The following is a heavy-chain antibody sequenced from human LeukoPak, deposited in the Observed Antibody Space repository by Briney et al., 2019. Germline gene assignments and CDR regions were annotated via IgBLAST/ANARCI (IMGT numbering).Heavy chain of an antibody. J-gene: IGHJ6*02. CDR1: GFTFSSYA. V-gene: IGHV3-23*01. CDR3: AKDLSPLYYYYGMDV. Sequence: PSGGSLRLSCAASGFTFSSYAMSWVRQAPGKGLEWVSAISGSGGSTYYADSVKGRFTISRDNSKNTLYLQMNSLSAEDTAVYYCAKDLSPLYYYYGMDVWGQGTTVTVSS. CDR2: ISGSGGST.